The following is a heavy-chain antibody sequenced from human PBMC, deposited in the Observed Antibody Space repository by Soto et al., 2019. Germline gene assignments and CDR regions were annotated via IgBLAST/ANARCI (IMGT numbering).Heavy chain of an antibody. Sequence: QVQLVESGGGVVQPGRSLRLSCAASGFTFSSYAMHWVRQAPGKGLEWVAVISYDGSNKYYADSVKGRFTISRDNSKDARYLQMNSLRTEDTAVFYCAKAARYSGSYLDYWGQGTLVTVSS. J-gene: IGHJ4*02. CDR1: GFTFSSYA. V-gene: IGHV3-30*18. CDR3: AKAARYSGSYLDY. CDR2: ISYDGSNK. D-gene: IGHD1-26*01.